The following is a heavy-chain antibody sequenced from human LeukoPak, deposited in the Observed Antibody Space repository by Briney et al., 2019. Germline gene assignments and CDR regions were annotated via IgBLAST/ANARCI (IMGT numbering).Heavy chain of an antibody. D-gene: IGHD1-26*01. CDR2: IYYSGST. J-gene: IGHJ4*02. CDR3: AKSTGEWELLPDY. Sequence: SETLSLTCTVSGGSISSSSYYWGWIRQPPGKGLEWIGSIYYSGSTYYNPSLKSRVAISVDTSKNQFSLKLSSVTAADTAVYYCAKSTGEWELLPDYWGQGTLVTVSS. CDR1: GGSISSSSYY. V-gene: IGHV4-39*07.